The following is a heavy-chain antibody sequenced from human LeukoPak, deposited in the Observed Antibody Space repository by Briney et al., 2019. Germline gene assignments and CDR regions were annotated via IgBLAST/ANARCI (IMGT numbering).Heavy chain of an antibody. CDR2: INAGNGNT. Sequence: GASVKVSCKASGYTFTSYAMHWVRQAPGQRLEWMGWINAGNGNTKYSQEFQGRVTITRDTSASTAYMELSSLRSEDMAVYYCARSIAAAGTGWFDPWGQGTLVTVSS. CDR1: GYTFTSYA. D-gene: IGHD6-13*01. V-gene: IGHV1-3*03. CDR3: ARSIAAAGTGWFDP. J-gene: IGHJ5*02.